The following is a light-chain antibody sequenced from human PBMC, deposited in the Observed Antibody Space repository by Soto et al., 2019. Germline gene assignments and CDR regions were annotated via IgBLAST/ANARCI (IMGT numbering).Light chain of an antibody. V-gene: IGLV2-14*03. J-gene: IGLJ1*01. CDR1: SSDIGSYDH. CDR3: ISYTDRQSYL. CDR2: AVS. Sequence: QSVLTQPASVSGSPGQSITISCSGTSSDIGSYDHVAWYQQFPGKSPKLIIYAVSDRPSGVSDRFSGSKSGISASLTIPGLHTEDEADYYCISYTDRQSYLFGTGTKVTVL.